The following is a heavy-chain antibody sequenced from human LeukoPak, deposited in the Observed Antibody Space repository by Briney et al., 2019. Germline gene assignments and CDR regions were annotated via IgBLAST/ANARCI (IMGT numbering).Heavy chain of an antibody. Sequence: SETLSLTCTVSGGSISTYYWSWIRQPAGKGLEWIGRIYTSGSTNYNPSLKSRVTMSVDTSKNQFSLKLSSVTAADTAIYFCSRDRNFDHVFNIGAKGTMVTVSS. V-gene: IGHV4-4*07. CDR2: IYTSGST. J-gene: IGHJ3*02. CDR3: SRDRNFDHVFNI. CDR1: GGSISTYY. D-gene: IGHD3-9*01.